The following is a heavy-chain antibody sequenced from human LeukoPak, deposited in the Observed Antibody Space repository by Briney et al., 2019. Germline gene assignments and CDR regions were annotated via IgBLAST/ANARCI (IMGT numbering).Heavy chain of an antibody. J-gene: IGHJ4*02. D-gene: IGHD2/OR15-2a*01. CDR2: IYYSGST. Sequence: SETLSLTCTVSGGSISSYYWSWIRQPPGKGLEWIGYIYYSGSTNYNPSLKSRVTISVDTSKNQFSLKLSSVTAADTAVYYCARDLYGSSDYWGQGTLVTVSS. V-gene: IGHV4-59*12. CDR1: GGSISSYY. CDR3: ARDLYGSSDY.